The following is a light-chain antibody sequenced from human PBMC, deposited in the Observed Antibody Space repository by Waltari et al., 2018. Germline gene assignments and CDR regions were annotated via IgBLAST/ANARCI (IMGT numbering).Light chain of an antibody. CDR1: QSVGSY. V-gene: IGKV3-11*01. CDR3: QQRSTWPLT. J-gene: IGKJ4*01. Sequence: EIVLTQSPVTLSLSPGERATLSCRASQSVGSYLAWYQQKAGQAPRLLIYDASNGVTGTPARCSGSGSGTDFTLTISSLEPEDFAIYYCQQRSTWPLTFGGGSKVEI. CDR2: DAS.